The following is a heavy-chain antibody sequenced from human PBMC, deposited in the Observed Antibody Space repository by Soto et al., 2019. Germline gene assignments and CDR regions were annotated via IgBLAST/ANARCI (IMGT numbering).Heavy chain of an antibody. CDR2: IYPGDSDT. Sequence: AGESLKLSCKGSGYSFTSYWIGWVRQMPGKGLEWMGIIYPGDSDTRYSPSFQGQVTISADKSISTAYLQWSSLKASDTAMYYCARGSYCGGDCYPNNWFDPWGQGTLVTVSS. V-gene: IGHV5-51*01. CDR3: ARGSYCGGDCYPNNWFDP. J-gene: IGHJ5*02. CDR1: GYSFTSYW. D-gene: IGHD2-21*02.